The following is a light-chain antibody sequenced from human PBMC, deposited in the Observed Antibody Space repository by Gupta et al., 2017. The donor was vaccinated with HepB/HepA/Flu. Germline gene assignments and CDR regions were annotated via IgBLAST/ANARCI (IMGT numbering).Light chain of an antibody. V-gene: IGKV3-15*01. Sequence: ETLMTQSPATLSVSPGEGVTLSCRASQSVSRNLAWYQKKPGQAPRLLIYGASTRATGIPARFIGSGSETEFTLTISSLQSEDFAVYYCQQYDGRPPLTFGGGTKVEIK. J-gene: IGKJ4*01. CDR1: QSVSRN. CDR2: GAS. CDR3: QQYDGRPPLT.